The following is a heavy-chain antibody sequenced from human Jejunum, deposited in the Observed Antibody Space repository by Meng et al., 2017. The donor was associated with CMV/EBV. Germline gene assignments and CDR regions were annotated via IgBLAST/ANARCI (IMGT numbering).Heavy chain of an antibody. CDR3: ARAGCSRGYCSSGFAP. CDR1: VSSGNYY. D-gene: IGHD2-2*01. Sequence: VSSGNYYWRWTRQPPGKRLEWIAYLSYNGSTDYNPSLKSRVTISIDTSKNQFSLKLSSVTAADTAVYYCARAGCSRGYCSSGFAPWGQGTLVTVSS. V-gene: IGHV4-61*01. J-gene: IGHJ5*02. CDR2: LSYNGST.